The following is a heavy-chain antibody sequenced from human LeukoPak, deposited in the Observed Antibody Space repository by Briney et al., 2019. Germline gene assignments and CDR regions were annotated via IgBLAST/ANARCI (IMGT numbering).Heavy chain of an antibody. CDR1: GGSISSSSYY. J-gene: IGHJ4*02. D-gene: IGHD1-1*01. CDR2: IYYSGST. CDR3: ARTGKGTDY. V-gene: IGHV4-61*01. Sequence: SETLSLTCTVSGGSISSSSYYWSWIRQPPGKGLEWIGYIYYSGSTNYNPSLKSRVTISVDTSKNQFSLKLSSVTAADTAVYYCARTGKGTDYWGQGTLVTVSS.